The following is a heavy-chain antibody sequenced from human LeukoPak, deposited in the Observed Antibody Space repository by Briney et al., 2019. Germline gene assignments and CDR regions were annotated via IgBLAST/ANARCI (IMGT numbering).Heavy chain of an antibody. D-gene: IGHD6-19*01. J-gene: IGHJ4*02. CDR1: GFRFSSYD. Sequence: PGGSLRLSCAASGFRFSSYDIHWVRQAPGKGLEWVTFIESDGTKEYYADSVKGRFTISRDNSKNTVYVQMNTLRAEDTAVYYCAKEGSRWYYLDYWGQGTVVTVSS. CDR3: AKEGSRWYYLDY. CDR2: IESDGTKE. V-gene: IGHV3-30*02.